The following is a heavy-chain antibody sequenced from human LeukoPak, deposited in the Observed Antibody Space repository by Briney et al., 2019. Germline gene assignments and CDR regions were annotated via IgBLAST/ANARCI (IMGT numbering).Heavy chain of an antibody. V-gene: IGHV3-23*01. CDR2: FSGGGGST. J-gene: IGHJ4*02. Sequence: QPGGSLRLSCAASGFTFSSYAMSWVRQAPGKGLEWVSAFSGGGGSTHYADSVKGRFTISRDNSKSTLYLQMNSLRAEDTAVYYCAKDLVTMIVVVIAPYFDYWGQGTLVTVSS. CDR3: AKDLVTMIVVVIAPYFDY. D-gene: IGHD3-22*01. CDR1: GFTFSSYA.